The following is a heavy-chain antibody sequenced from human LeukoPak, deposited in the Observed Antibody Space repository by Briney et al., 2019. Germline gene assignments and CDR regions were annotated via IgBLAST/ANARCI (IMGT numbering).Heavy chain of an antibody. Sequence: ASVKVSCKASGYTFTSYDINWVRQATGQGLEWMGWMNPNSGNTGYAQKFQGRVTITRNTSISTAYVELSSLRSEDTAVYYCARTTYYDFWSGYYAGVGWFDPWGQGTLVTVSS. CDR1: GYTFTSYD. V-gene: IGHV1-8*03. CDR3: ARTTYYDFWSGYYAGVGWFDP. D-gene: IGHD3-3*01. J-gene: IGHJ5*02. CDR2: MNPNSGNT.